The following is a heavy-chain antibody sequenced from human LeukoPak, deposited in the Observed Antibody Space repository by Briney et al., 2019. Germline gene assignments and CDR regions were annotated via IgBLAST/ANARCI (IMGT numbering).Heavy chain of an antibody. D-gene: IGHD3-22*01. J-gene: IGHJ4*02. Sequence: PAGSLGLSCAASGFTFSSYAMSWVRQAPGKGLKWVSAISGSGGSTYYAESVKGRFTISRDNSKNTLYLQMKSLSAEDTAVYPCAKKPGHYYDSSGYSREYYFDYWGQGTLVTVSS. CDR1: GFTFSSYA. CDR2: ISGSGGST. CDR3: AKKPGHYYDSSGYSREYYFDY. V-gene: IGHV3-23*01.